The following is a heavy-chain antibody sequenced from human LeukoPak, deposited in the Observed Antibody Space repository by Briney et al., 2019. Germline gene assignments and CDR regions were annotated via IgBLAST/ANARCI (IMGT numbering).Heavy chain of an antibody. CDR3: ARGTYSYGYSEAFDI. D-gene: IGHD5-18*01. CDR2: IIPIFGTA. CDR1: GGTFSSYA. J-gene: IGHJ3*02. Sequence: SVKVSCKASGGTFSSYAISWVRQAPGQGLEWMGGIIPIFGTANYAQKFQGRVTFTADGSTSTAYMELSSLRSEDTAVYYCARGTYSYGYSEAFDIWGQGTMVTVSS. V-gene: IGHV1-69*13.